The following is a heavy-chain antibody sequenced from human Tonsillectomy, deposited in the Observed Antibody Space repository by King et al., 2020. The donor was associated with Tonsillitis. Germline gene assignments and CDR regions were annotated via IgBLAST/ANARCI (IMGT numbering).Heavy chain of an antibody. V-gene: IGHV3-23*01. J-gene: IGHJ3*02. D-gene: IGHD3-3*01. Sequence: VQLLESGGGLVQPGGSLRLSCAASGCTLETYAMSWDRQAPGKGLEWVSAVSSMGISSDYADSGKGRFTMSRDDSSNTLYLQVNSLRAEDTAVYFCAKEAGEVYDFWSGYYYSAFDIWGQGTMVTVSS. CDR2: VSSMGISS. CDR1: GCTLETYA. CDR3: AKEAGEVYDFWSGYYYSAFDI.